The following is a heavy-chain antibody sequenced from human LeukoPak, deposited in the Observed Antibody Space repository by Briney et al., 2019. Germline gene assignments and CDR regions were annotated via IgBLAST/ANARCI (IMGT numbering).Heavy chain of an antibody. V-gene: IGHV3-23*01. J-gene: IGHJ4*02. D-gene: IGHD2-15*01. CDR2: ISGSGGST. Sequence: GGSLRLSCAASGFTFSSYAMSWVRQAPGKGQEWVSAISGSGGSTYYADSVKGRFTISRDNSKNTLYLQMNSLRAEDTAVYYCAKSHRHIVVVVAATHYYFDYWGQGTLVTVSS. CDR3: AKSHRHIVVVVAATHYYFDY. CDR1: GFTFSSYA.